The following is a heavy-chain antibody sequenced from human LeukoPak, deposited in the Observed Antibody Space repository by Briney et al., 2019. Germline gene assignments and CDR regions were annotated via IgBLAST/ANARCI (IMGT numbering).Heavy chain of an antibody. V-gene: IGHV1-69*04. CDR1: GGTFSSYA. D-gene: IGHD3-22*01. J-gene: IGHJ4*02. CDR3: ARDKSDYYDSSGPGLDY. Sequence: VASVKVSCKASGGTFSSYAISWVRQAPGQGLEWMGRIIPILGIANYAQKFQGRVTITADKSTSTAYMELSSLRSEDTAVYYCARDKSDYYDSSGPGLDYWGQGTLVTVS. CDR2: IIPILGIA.